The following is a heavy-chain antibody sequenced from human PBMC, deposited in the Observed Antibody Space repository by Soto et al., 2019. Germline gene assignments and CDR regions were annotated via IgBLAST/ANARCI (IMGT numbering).Heavy chain of an antibody. CDR3: ARPTGQNSNGLPAGMDV. J-gene: IGHJ6*02. CDR1: GYSFTNYW. D-gene: IGHD5-18*01. CDR2: IYSGDSYT. V-gene: IGHV5-51*01. Sequence: GASLKISCKAPGYSFTNYWIGWVRQMPGKGLEWMGIIYSGDSYTRYSPAFQGQVTIAADKSSRTAYLQWSSLKASDTAMYHCARPTGQNSNGLPAGMDVWGQGTTVTVSS.